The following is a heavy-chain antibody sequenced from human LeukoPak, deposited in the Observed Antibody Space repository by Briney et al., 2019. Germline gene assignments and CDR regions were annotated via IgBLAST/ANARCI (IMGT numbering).Heavy chain of an antibody. CDR2: IYHSGST. CDR3: ARSSAGGAFDI. J-gene: IGHJ3*02. D-gene: IGHD3-16*01. V-gene: IGHV4-30-2*01. CDR1: GGSISSGGYS. Sequence: SETLSLTCAVSGGSISSGGYSWSWIRQPPGKGLEWIGYIYHSGSTYYNPSLKSRVTISVDRSKNQFSLKLSSVTAADTAVYYCARSSAGGAFDIWGQGTMVTVSS.